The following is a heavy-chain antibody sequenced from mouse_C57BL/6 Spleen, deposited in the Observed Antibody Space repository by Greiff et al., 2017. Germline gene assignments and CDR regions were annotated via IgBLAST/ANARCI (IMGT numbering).Heavy chain of an antibody. D-gene: IGHD3-2*02. J-gene: IGHJ4*01. V-gene: IGHV10-3*01. CDR1: GFTFNTYA. CDR2: ISSKSSNYAT. Sequence: EVKLVESGGGLVQPKGSLKLSCAASGFTFNTYAMHWVRQAPGKGFEWVARISSKSSNYATYYADSVKDRFTISRDDSQSMLYLQMNNLKTEDTAMYYCVRDSSGPYSYAMDYWGQGTSVTVSS. CDR3: VRDSSGPYSYAMDY.